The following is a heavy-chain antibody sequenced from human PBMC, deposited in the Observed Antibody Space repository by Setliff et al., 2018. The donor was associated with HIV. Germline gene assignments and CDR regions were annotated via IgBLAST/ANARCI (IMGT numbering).Heavy chain of an antibody. CDR3: TRGGSMTTLTT. Sequence: SETLSLTCTVSGGSITSGNNYWSWIRQPAGKGLEWIGHIYTSGSTNYNPSLKSRVTISVDTSKNQFSLKLSSVAAADTAMYYCTRGGSMTTLTTWGQGTLVTVSS. CDR2: IYTSGST. V-gene: IGHV4-61*09. D-gene: IGHD4-4*01. J-gene: IGHJ4*02. CDR1: GGSITSGNNY.